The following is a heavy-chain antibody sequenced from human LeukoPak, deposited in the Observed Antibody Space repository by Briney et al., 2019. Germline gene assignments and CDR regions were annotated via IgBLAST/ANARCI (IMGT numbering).Heavy chain of an antibody. CDR3: VRGHNSGWSDFDY. CDR1: GASISSGNSY. CDR2: IYTSGRT. J-gene: IGHJ4*02. V-gene: IGHV4-61*02. Sequence: SETLSLTCTVSGASISSGNSYWSWIRHPAGKGLEWIGRIYTSGRTNLNPALKSRVTLSLDTSKNQFSLDLTSVAAADTAVYYCVRGHNSGWSDFDYWGLGTLVTVSS. D-gene: IGHD6-19*01.